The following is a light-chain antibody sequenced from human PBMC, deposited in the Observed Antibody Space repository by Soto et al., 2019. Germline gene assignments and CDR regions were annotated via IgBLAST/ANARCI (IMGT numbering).Light chain of an antibody. Sequence: DIQLTQSPSALSASVGDRVTITCRASQTISTYLNWYQQKPGKAPALLIYAASSLQSGVPSRFSGSGSGTDFTLTISSLQPEDFATYYCQHSYNTPLTFGPGTKVEIK. CDR1: QTISTY. J-gene: IGKJ3*01. V-gene: IGKV1-39*01. CDR2: AAS. CDR3: QHSYNTPLT.